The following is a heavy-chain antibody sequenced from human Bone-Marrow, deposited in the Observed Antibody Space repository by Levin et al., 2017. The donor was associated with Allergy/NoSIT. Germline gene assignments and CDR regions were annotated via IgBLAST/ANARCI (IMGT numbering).Heavy chain of an antibody. J-gene: IGHJ5*02. Sequence: RGESLKISCKGSGYTFTSYWIAWVRQMPGKGLEGVGIIYPGDSDIKYSPSFQGQVTISADKSNNTAYLQWNSLKASDTAIYYCARGGSSGWYLGYNWFDPWGQGTLVTVSS. V-gene: IGHV5-51*01. CDR1: GYTFTSYW. D-gene: IGHD6-19*01. CDR2: IYPGDSDI. CDR3: ARGGSSGWYLGYNWFDP.